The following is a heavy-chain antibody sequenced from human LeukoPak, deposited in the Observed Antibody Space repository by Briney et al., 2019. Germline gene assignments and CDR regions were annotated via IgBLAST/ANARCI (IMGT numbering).Heavy chain of an antibody. V-gene: IGHV3-30*02. CDR1: GFTFSNSA. Sequence: AGGSLRLSCAASGFTFSNSAMGWVRQAPGKGLEWVAFIRFDGSNKYYADSVKGRFTISRDNSKNTLYLQMNSLRAEDTALYYCAKDEYCSSTSCPFDYWGQGTLVTVSS. D-gene: IGHD2-2*01. J-gene: IGHJ4*02. CDR2: IRFDGSNK. CDR3: AKDEYCSSTSCPFDY.